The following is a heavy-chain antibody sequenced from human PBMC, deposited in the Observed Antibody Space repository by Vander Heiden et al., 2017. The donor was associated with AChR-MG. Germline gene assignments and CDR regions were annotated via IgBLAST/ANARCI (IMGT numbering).Heavy chain of an antibody. CDR2: ITGTGTTI. V-gene: IGHV3-48*03. Sequence: EVQLVESGGGLVQPGGSLRLSCAGSGFTFSRYEMNWVRQAPGKGLEWVSYITGTGTTIYYADSVKGRFTISRDNAKNSLYLQMNSLRAEDTAIYYCAIVYDYNILTGPIWGQGTMVTVSS. CDR1: GFTFSRYE. J-gene: IGHJ3*02. CDR3: AIVYDYNILTGPI. D-gene: IGHD3-9*01.